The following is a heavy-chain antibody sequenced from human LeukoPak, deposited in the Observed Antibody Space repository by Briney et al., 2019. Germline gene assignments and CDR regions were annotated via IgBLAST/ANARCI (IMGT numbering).Heavy chain of an antibody. CDR2: IYYSGTS. Sequence: PSETLSLTCTVSSGSITNGGYYWVWIRQPPGKGLEGIGSIYYSGTSYYNPSLTSRVSISVDPSNNQFSLKLTSVTAADTAVYYCARAVMVAVAGGRFDYWGQGTLGTVSS. J-gene: IGHJ4*02. V-gene: IGHV4-39*07. CDR3: ARAVMVAVAGGRFDY. CDR1: SGSITNGGYY. D-gene: IGHD6-19*01.